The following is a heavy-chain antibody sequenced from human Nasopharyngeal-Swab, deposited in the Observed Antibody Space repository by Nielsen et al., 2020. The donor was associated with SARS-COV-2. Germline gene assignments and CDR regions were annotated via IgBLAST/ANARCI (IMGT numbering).Heavy chain of an antibody. CDR1: GFTFSSYA. CDR3: ARDHKLIQLWLRGAFDI. J-gene: IGHJ3*02. V-gene: IGHV3-30*04. CDR2: ISYDGSNK. Sequence: GESLKISCAASGFTFSSYAMHWVRQAPGKGLEWVAVISYDGSNKYYADSVKGRFTISRDNSKNSLYLQMNSLRAEDTAVYYCARDHKLIQLWLRGAFDIWGQGTMVTVSS. D-gene: IGHD5-18*01.